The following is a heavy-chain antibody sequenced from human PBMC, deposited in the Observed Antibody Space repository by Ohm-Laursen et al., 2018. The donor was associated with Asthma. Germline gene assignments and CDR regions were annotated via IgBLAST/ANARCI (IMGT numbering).Heavy chain of an antibody. CDR2: ISYDGSNK. CDR1: GFTFSSYA. Sequence: SLRLSCAASGFTFSSYAMHWVRQAPGKGLEWVAVISYDGSNKYYADSVKGRFTISRDNSKNTLYLQMNSLRPDDTAVYYCARDVMEWYLPAFDFWGQGTLVTVSS. V-gene: IGHV3-30-3*01. J-gene: IGHJ4*02. D-gene: IGHD3-3*01. CDR3: ARDVMEWYLPAFDF.